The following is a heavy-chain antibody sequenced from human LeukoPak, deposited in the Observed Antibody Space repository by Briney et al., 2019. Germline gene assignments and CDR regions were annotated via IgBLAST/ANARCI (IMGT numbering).Heavy chain of an antibody. J-gene: IGHJ3*01. V-gene: IGHV3-7*01. Sequence: AGGSLRLSCTASGFTFGDYSMTWFRQAPGKGLEWVANIKQDGSDKYYVDSVRGRFTISRDNAKRSLYLQMNSLRAEDTAVYYCARDGCFWSGYHAFDLWGQGTMVTVSS. D-gene: IGHD3-3*01. CDR3: ARDGCFWSGYHAFDL. CDR2: IKQDGSDK. CDR1: GFTFGDYS.